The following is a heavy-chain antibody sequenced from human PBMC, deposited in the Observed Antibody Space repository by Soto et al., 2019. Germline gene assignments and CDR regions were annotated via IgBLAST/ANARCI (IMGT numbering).Heavy chain of an antibody. D-gene: IGHD3-22*01. CDR2: IYYSGST. Sequence: SETLSLTCTVSGGSISSYYWSWIRQPPGKGLEWIGYIYYSGSTNYNPSLKSRVTISVDTSKNQFSLKLSSVTAADTAVYYCARRYYYDSSGYYYDYWGQGTLVTVS. CDR3: ARRYYYDSSGYYYDY. CDR1: GGSISSYY. J-gene: IGHJ4*02. V-gene: IGHV4-59*01.